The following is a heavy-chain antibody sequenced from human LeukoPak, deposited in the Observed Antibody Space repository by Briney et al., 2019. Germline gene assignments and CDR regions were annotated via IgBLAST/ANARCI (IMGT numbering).Heavy chain of an antibody. CDR3: ARDHYGSGNYYPYFDY. D-gene: IGHD3-10*01. V-gene: IGHV3-30*04. CDR2: ISYDRNNK. CDR1: GFTFSSYA. Sequence: PGGSLRLSCAASGFTFSSYAMHWVRQVPGKGLEWVTAISYDRNNKHYTDSVKGRFTISRDNSKNTLFLQMDSLRVEDTAVYYCARDHYGSGNYYPYFDYWGQGTLVTVSS. J-gene: IGHJ4*02.